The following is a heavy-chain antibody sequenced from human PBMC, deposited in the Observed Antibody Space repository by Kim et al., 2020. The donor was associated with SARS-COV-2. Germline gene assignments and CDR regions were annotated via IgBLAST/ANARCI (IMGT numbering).Heavy chain of an antibody. CDR2: ISGSGGST. Sequence: GGSLRLSCAASGFTFSSYAMSWVRQAPGKGLEWVAAISGSGGSTYYADSVKGRFTISRDNSKNTLYLQMNSLRAEETAVYYCAKKVPAARMWGGYGMDVWGQGT. CDR1: GFTFSSYA. J-gene: IGHJ6*01. CDR3: AKKVPAARMWGGYGMDV. D-gene: IGHD2-2*01. V-gene: IGHV3-23*01.